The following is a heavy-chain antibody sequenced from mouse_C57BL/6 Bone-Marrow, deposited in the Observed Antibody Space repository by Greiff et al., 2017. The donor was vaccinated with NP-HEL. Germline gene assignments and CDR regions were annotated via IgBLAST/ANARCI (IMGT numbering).Heavy chain of an antibody. CDR1: GFTFSDYY. D-gene: IGHD1-1*01. CDR2: INYDGSST. Sequence: EVQRVESEGGLVQPGSSMKLSCTASGFTFSDYYMAWVRQVPEKGLEWVANINYDGSSTYYLDSLKSRFIISRDNAKNILYLQMSSLKSEDTATYYCARDGDGSKDWYFDVWGTGTTVTVSS. J-gene: IGHJ1*03. CDR3: ARDGDGSKDWYFDV. V-gene: IGHV5-16*01.